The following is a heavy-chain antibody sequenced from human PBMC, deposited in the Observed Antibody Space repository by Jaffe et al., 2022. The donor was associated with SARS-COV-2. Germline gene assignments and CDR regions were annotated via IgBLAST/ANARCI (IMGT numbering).Heavy chain of an antibody. D-gene: IGHD2-2*01. CDR1: GGSVSGYY. CDR3: ATRDCISPSCSEYDL. Sequence: QVALQQWGAGLLRPSQTLSLKCGVSGGSVSGYYWTWIRQSPGKGLEWIGEINHSGGTNYNPSLKSRVTMSLDTPKNQFSLEVTSVTAADTAVYYCATRDCISPSCSEYDLWGQGALVTVSS. V-gene: IGHV4-34*02. J-gene: IGHJ4*02. CDR2: INHSGGT.